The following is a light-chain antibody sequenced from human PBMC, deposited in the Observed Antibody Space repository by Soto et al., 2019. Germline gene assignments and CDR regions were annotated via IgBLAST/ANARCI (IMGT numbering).Light chain of an antibody. CDR3: QQYNKWPYT. V-gene: IGKV3-15*01. Sequence: DIVMTQSPATLSASPGETAALSCRAGQSVGRNFAWYQQKPGQAPRLLIYGASTRATGIPARFRGSGSGTEFTLTISSLQSEDFAIYYGQQYNKWPYTFGQGTKLEIK. CDR1: QSVGRN. J-gene: IGKJ2*01. CDR2: GAS.